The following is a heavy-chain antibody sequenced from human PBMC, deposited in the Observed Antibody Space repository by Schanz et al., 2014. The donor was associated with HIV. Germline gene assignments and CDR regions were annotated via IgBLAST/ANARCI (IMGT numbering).Heavy chain of an antibody. CDR3: AREKYSSTWWRAGLYFYGMDV. Sequence: EVQLLESGGGLVQPGGSLRLSCEASGFTFSNYAMSWVRQAPGKGLEWVSGISDTGVRTNYADSVKGRLTISRDNSENTLYLQMNSLRAEDTAVYYCAREKYSSTWWRAGLYFYGMDVWGQGTTVTVSS. CDR2: ISDTGVRT. J-gene: IGHJ6*02. V-gene: IGHV3-23*01. D-gene: IGHD6-13*01. CDR1: GFTFSNYA.